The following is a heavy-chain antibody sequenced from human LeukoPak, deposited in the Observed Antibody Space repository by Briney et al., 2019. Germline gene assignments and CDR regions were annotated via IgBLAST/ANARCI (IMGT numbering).Heavy chain of an antibody. CDR1: GGSFSSYY. Sequence: SETLSLTCAVYGGSFSSYYWSWIRQPPGKGPEWIGEINHSGSTNYNPSLKSRVTISVDTSKNQFSLKLSSVTAADTAVYYCARGYSSGWYPLLDYWGQGTLVTVSS. J-gene: IGHJ4*02. CDR3: ARGYSSGWYPLLDY. V-gene: IGHV4-34*01. D-gene: IGHD6-19*01. CDR2: INHSGST.